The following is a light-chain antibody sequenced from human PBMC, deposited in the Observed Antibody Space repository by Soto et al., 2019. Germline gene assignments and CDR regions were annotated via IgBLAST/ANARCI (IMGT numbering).Light chain of an antibody. V-gene: IGKV3-15*01. CDR2: ATS. CDR1: QNVGNN. Sequence: EIVLTQSPATLSVSPGERATLSCRASQNVGNNFAWYQQKPDQAPRLLIFATSTRATGVPDRFSGSGSGTEFTLTISSLQSEDFAVYYCQQYGDWPLTFGGGAKVEIE. J-gene: IGKJ4*01. CDR3: QQYGDWPLT.